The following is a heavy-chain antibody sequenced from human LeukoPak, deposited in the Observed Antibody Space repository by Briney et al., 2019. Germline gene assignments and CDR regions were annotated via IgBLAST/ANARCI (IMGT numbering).Heavy chain of an antibody. V-gene: IGHV4-30-4*01. Sequence: SETLSLTCTVSGGSISSGDYYWSWIRQPPGKGLEWIGYIYYSGSTYYNPSLKSRVTISVGTSKNQFSLKLSSVTAADTAVYYCARLMLREGYYFDYWGQGTLVTVSS. J-gene: IGHJ4*02. D-gene: IGHD2-15*01. CDR1: GGSISSGDYY. CDR3: ARLMLREGYYFDY. CDR2: IYYSGST.